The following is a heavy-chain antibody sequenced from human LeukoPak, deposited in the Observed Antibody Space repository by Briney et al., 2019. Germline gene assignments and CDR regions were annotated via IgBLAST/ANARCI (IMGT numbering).Heavy chain of an antibody. J-gene: IGHJ4*02. CDR1: GFTFSSHG. CDR2: ITGSGGNR. D-gene: IGHD3-22*01. CDR3: ARPSFTSGSYFDH. Sequence: GGSLRLSCAASGFTFSSHGMNWVCQAPGKGLEWVSGITGSGGNRYYADSVKGRFTISRGNSKNSLYLQMNSLSGEDTAVYFCARPSFTSGSYFDHWGQGTLVTVSS. V-gene: IGHV3-23*01.